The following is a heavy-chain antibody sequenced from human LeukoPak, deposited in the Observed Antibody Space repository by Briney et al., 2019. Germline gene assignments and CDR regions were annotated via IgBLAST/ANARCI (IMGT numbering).Heavy chain of an antibody. D-gene: IGHD1-7*01. V-gene: IGHV1-69*13. Sequence: SVKVSCKASGGTFSSYAISWVRQAPGQGLEWMGGIIPIFGTANYAQKFQGRVTITADESTSTAYMELSSLRSEDTAVYYCATDPRITGTTPHNPFDIWGQGTIVTVSS. CDR1: GGTFSSYA. CDR2: IIPIFGTA. J-gene: IGHJ3*02. CDR3: ATDPRITGTTPHNPFDI.